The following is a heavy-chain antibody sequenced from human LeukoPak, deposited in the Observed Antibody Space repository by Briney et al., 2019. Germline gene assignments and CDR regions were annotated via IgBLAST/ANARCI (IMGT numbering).Heavy chain of an antibody. Sequence: GRSLKISCKGSGSRFTSYWIGWVRQMPGKGPEWMGIIYPGHSDTRYSPSFQDQVPISAHKSISTAYLQCSSLQAPHTAMYYRARHVESIVAKDAFDIWGQGPMVIVSS. J-gene: IGHJ3*02. D-gene: IGHD2-21*01. CDR3: ARHVESIVAKDAFDI. CDR1: GSRFTSYW. V-gene: IGHV5-51*01. CDR2: IYPGHSDT.